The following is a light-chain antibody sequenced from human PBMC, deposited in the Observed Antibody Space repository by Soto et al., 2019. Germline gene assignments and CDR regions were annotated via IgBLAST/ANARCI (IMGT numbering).Light chain of an antibody. V-gene: IGLV6-57*04. CDR1: SGNIASNY. CDR3: LSYDSSNVV. J-gene: IGLJ2*01. Sequence: NFMLTQPHSVSESPGKTVSISCTRSSGNIASNYVQWYQQRPGSAPTTVIYEDNQRPSGVPDRFSGSIDSSSNSASLTISGLKTEDEADYYCLSYDSSNVVFGGGTKLTVL. CDR2: EDN.